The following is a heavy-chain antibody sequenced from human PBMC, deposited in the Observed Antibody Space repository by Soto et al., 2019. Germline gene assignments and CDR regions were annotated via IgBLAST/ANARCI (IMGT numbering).Heavy chain of an antibody. CDR3: ARSLYYDFWSGRQNTPNYYYYYGMDV. D-gene: IGHD3-3*01. CDR2: IIPIFGTA. CDR1: GGTFSSYA. J-gene: IGHJ6*02. V-gene: IGHV1-69*01. Sequence: QVQLVQSGAEVKKPGSSVKVSCKASGGTFSSYAISWVRQAPGQGLEWMGGIIPIFGTADYAHKFQGRVTITADESTSTGYMEVSSLRSEDTAVYYCARSLYYDFWSGRQNTPNYYYYYGMDVWGQGTTVTVSS.